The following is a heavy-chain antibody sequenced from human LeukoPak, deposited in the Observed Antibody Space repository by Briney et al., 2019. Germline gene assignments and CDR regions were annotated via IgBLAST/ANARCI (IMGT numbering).Heavy chain of an antibody. CDR1: GFTFSSYS. Sequence: GGSLRLSCAASGFTFSSYSMNWVRQAPGKGLEWVSSISSSSSYIYYADSVKGRFTISRDNAKNSLYLQMNSLRAEDTAVYYCARDSWNDCSGGSCYSNYWGQGTLVTVSS. CDR3: ARDSWNDCSGGSCYSNY. V-gene: IGHV3-21*01. J-gene: IGHJ4*02. CDR2: ISSSSSYI. D-gene: IGHD2-15*01.